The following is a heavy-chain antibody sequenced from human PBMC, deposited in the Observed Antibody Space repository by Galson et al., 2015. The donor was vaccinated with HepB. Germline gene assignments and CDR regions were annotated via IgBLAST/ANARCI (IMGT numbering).Heavy chain of an antibody. D-gene: IGHD6-13*01. CDR2: IKQDGSNE. J-gene: IGHJ4*02. CDR3: AKDLSGNSAARAAAGKVLGFDFDY. V-gene: IGHV3-7*01. Sequence: SLRLSCAASGFTFSSYWLSWVRQAPGMGLEWVANIKQDGSNEYYADSVKGRFTISRDNSKNTLYLQMNSLRAEDTAVYYCAKDLSGNSAARAAAGKVLGFDFDYWGQGTLVTVSS. CDR1: GFTFSSYW.